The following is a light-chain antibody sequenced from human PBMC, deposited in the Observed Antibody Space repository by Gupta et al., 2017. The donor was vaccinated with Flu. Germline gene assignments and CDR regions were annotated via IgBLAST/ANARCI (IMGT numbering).Light chain of an antibody. V-gene: IGKV1-39*01. CDR1: QSIHNY. J-gene: IGKJ4*01. CDR2: TAF. CDR3: QQSYSTPPLT. Sequence: DIQMTQSPSSLSASVGDRVTITCRASQSIHNYLNWYQQKPGKAPKLLIYTAFRLQSGVPSRFSGSGSGTDFSLTISSLQPEDFATYYCQQSYSTPPLTFGGGTKVDIK.